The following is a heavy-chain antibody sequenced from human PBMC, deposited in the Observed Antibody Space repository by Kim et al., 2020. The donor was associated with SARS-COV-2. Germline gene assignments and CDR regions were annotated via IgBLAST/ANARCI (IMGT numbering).Heavy chain of an antibody. CDR1: GFTFSSYG. CDR3: ASVYGDYVPICY. Sequence: GGSLRLSCAASGFTFSSYGMHWVRQAPGKGLEWVAVISYDGSNKYYADSVKGRFTISRDNSKNTLYLQMNSLRAEDTAVYYCASVYGDYVPICYWGQGTLVTVSS. J-gene: IGHJ4*02. CDR2: ISYDGSNK. D-gene: IGHD4-17*01. V-gene: IGHV3-30*03.